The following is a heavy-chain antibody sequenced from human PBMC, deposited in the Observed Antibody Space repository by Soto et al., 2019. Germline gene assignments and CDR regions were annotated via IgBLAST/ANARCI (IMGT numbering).Heavy chain of an antibody. CDR2: FDPEDGET. CDR3: ATAELELLNYYFDY. D-gene: IGHD1-7*01. CDR1: GYTLAELS. Sequence: SVKDSCEVSGYTLAELSMHWARQAPGKGLEWMGGFDPEDGETIYAQKFQGRVTMTEDTSTDTAYMELSSLRSEDTAVYYCATAELELLNYYFDYWGQGTLVTVSS. J-gene: IGHJ4*02. V-gene: IGHV1-24*01.